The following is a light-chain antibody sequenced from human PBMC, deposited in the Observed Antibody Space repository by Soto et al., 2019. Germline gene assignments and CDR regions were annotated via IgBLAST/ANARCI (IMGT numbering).Light chain of an antibody. J-gene: IGKJ4*01. Sequence: EIVLTQSPATLSLSPGERATLSCRASQSVRSYLAWYQQKPGQAPRLLIYDASDRATDIPARFSGSVSGTDFTLTISSLDPEDSAVYYCHQRSKWPLTFGGGTKVDIK. CDR3: HQRSKWPLT. V-gene: IGKV3-11*01. CDR2: DAS. CDR1: QSVRSY.